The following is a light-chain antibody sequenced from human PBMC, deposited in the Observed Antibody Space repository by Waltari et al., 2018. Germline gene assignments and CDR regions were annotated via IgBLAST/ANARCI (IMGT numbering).Light chain of an antibody. V-gene: IGKV1-12*01. CDR2: AAS. J-gene: IGKJ2*01. Sequence: DLLMTQSPSSVSASVGDRVTITCRASQDVSSWLAWYQQKPGKAPNLLIYAASSLQSGVPSRFSGSGSGTHFTLTISSLQPEDFATYYCQQGEASPYTFGQGTKLEIK. CDR3: QQGEASPYT. CDR1: QDVSSW.